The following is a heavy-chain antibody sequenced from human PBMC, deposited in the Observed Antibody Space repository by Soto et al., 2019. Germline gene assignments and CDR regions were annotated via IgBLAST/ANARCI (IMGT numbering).Heavy chain of an antibody. Sequence: PGGSMRLSCGATGFIFSDYAMHWARKAPGKGLEWVALISPAGTNQYYADSAKGRYTISRDNSKNTLYLQMNSLRPEDTGLYYCARENSRISPRLFQHWGHGTLVTSPQ. CDR3: ARENSRISPRLFQH. D-gene: IGHD6-6*01. V-gene: IGHV3-30-3*01. J-gene: IGHJ1*01. CDR2: ISPAGTNQ. CDR1: GFIFSDYA.